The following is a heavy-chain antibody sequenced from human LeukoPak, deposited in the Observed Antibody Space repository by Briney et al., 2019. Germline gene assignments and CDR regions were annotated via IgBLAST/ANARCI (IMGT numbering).Heavy chain of an antibody. V-gene: IGHV4-4*07. J-gene: IGHJ4*02. CDR2: NYSSGST. CDR1: GCSISSYY. CDR3: ARQKGIAAAGYYFDC. Sequence: SETLSLTCTVSGCSISSYYWSWLRQAAGKGLEWIGRNYSSGSTKYNPSLKSRVTMSVDTSKTQFSLKLSSVTAADTAVYYCARQKGIAAAGYYFDCWGQGTLVTASS. D-gene: IGHD6-13*01.